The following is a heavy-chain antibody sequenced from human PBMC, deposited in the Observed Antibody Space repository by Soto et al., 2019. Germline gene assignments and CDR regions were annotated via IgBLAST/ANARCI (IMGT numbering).Heavy chain of an antibody. J-gene: IGHJ3*02. CDR3: AREGGQLWLKAFDI. CDR2: IKQDGSEK. CDR1: GFTFSSYW. V-gene: IGHV3-7*01. D-gene: IGHD5-18*01. Sequence: EVQLVESGGGVVQPGGSLRLSCAASGFTFSSYWMSWVRQAPGKGLEWVANIKQDGSEKYYVDSVKGRFTISRDNAKNSLYLQMNSLRAEDTAVYYCAREGGQLWLKAFDIWGQGTMVTVSS.